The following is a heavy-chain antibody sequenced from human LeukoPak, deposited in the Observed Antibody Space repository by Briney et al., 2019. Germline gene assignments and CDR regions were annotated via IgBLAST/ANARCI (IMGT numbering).Heavy chain of an antibody. CDR1: GGTFSSYT. CDR3: AGSYCSCTNSYSVY. V-gene: IGHV1-69*02. D-gene: IGHD2-2*01. J-gene: IGHJ4*02. CDR2: IIPILGIA. Sequence: SVKVSCKASGGTFSSYTISWVRQAPGPGLEWMGRIIPILGIANYAQKFQGRVTIPADKSTSTAYMELRSPLYLDTAIYYSAGSYCSCTNSYSVYWGQGTLVTVSS.